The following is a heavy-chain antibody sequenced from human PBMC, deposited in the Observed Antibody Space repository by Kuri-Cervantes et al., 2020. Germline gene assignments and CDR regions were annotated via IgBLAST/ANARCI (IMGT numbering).Heavy chain of an antibody. CDR1: GFTFSSYG. Sequence: GGSLRLSCAASGFTFSSYGMHWVRQAPGKGLEWVAVISYDGSNKYYADSVKGRFTISRDNSKNTLYLQMSSLRSEDTAVYYCARAPYCSSTSCYAGPRYNWFDPWGQGTLVTVSS. V-gene: IGHV3-30*03. CDR3: ARAPYCSSTSCYAGPRYNWFDP. CDR2: ISYDGSNK. J-gene: IGHJ5*02. D-gene: IGHD2-2*01.